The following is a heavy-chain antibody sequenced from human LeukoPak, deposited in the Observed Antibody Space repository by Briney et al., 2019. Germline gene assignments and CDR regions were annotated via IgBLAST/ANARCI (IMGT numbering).Heavy chain of an antibody. D-gene: IGHD2-2*02. CDR3: ARDLRTGSYCSSTSCYIRYYGMDV. CDR2: IIPIFGTA. J-gene: IGHJ6*02. Sequence: GASVKVSCKASGGTFSSYAISWVRQAPGQGLEWMGGIIPIFGTANYAQKFQGRVTITADESTSTAYMELSSLRSEDTAVYYCARDLRTGSYCSSTSCYIRYYGMDVWGQGTTVTVSS. CDR1: GGTFSSYA. V-gene: IGHV1-69*13.